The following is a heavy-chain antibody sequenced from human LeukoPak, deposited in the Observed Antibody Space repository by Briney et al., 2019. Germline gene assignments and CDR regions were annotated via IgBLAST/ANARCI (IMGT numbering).Heavy chain of an antibody. Sequence: PSETLSLTCTVSGGSISTYYRSWIRQPPGKGLEWIGYISYSGSINYNPSLKSRVTISLDTSKNQFALKLSSVTAADTAVYYCARSIIGTRSKFDYWGQGTLVTVSS. D-gene: IGHD1/OR15-1a*01. V-gene: IGHV4-59*08. CDR1: GGSISTYY. CDR2: ISYSGSI. J-gene: IGHJ4*02. CDR3: ARSIIGTRSKFDY.